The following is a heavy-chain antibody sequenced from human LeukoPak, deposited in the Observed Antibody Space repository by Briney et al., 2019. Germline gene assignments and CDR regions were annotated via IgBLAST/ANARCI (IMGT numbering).Heavy chain of an antibody. D-gene: IGHD6-13*01. CDR3: ARDLFAAAGRYYYYYMDV. J-gene: IGHJ6*03. Sequence: GGSLRLSCAAPRFTFSSYWMSWVRPAPGKGLQWVANIKQDGSEKYYVASVQGRFTISRDNAKNSLYLQMNSLRAEDTAVYYCARDLFAAAGRYYYYYMDVWGKGTTVTVSS. V-gene: IGHV3-7*01. CDR2: IKQDGSEK. CDR1: RFTFSSYW.